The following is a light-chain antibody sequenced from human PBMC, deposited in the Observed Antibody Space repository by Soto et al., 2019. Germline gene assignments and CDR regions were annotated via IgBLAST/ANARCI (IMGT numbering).Light chain of an antibody. CDR1: SSNIGTNP. CDR2: SHN. Sequence: QSALTQPPSASGTPGQRVTISCSGTSSNIGTNPVNWFQHLPGTAPRLLIYSHNQRPSGVPDRFSGSKSGTSASLAISGLQSEDEGDYYCAAWDDSLNGHVVFGGGTQLTVL. V-gene: IGLV1-44*01. J-gene: IGLJ2*01. CDR3: AAWDDSLNGHVV.